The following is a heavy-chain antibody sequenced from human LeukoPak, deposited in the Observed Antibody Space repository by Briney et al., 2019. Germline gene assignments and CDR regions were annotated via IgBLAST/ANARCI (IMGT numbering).Heavy chain of an antibody. CDR3: ARGAAILITNPFDF. CDR1: GFTFSNYA. D-gene: IGHD3-22*01. CDR2: VSDATGDI. Sequence: GGSLRLSCALSGFTFSNYAMTWVRPAPGKGLEWVSSVSDATGDIWYADSVKGRFTTSTDQSKNTLYLQMNSLRADDTAVYSCARGAAILITNPFDFWGQGTLDAVSS. V-gene: IGHV3-23*01. J-gene: IGHJ4*02.